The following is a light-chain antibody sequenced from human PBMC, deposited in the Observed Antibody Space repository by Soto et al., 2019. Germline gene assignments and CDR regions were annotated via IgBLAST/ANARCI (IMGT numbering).Light chain of an antibody. V-gene: IGKV1-5*03. CDR3: QQYNSYWT. CDR1: QSISNS. Sequence: DIQMTQSPSTLSASVGDRVTITCRATQSISNSLAWYQQKPGKAPKLLIYKASSLESGVPSRFSGRGSGTEFTLTITSLLPDDFATYYCQQYNSYWTFGQGTKVEIK. J-gene: IGKJ1*01. CDR2: KAS.